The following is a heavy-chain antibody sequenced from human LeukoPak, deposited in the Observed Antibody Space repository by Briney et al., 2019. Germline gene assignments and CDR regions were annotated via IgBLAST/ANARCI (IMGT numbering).Heavy chain of an antibody. D-gene: IGHD3-16*02. J-gene: IGHJ5*02. CDR2: INHCGST. CDR3: ARGPRYDYVWGSYRPNWFDP. CDR1: GGSFNRYY. V-gene: IGHV4-34*01. Sequence: SETLSLTCSVYGGSFNRYYWRWIRQPPGKGLEWIGEINHCGSTNYNPSLKSRVTISVGSSKHQFCLKLSSVTAADTAVYYCARGPRYDYVWGSYRPNWFDPWGHGTPVTVSS.